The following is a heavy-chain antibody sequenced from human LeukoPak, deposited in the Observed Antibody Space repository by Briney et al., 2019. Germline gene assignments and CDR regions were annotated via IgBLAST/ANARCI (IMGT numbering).Heavy chain of an antibody. CDR2: ISSSSSYI. Sequence: TGGSLRLSCAASGFTFSSYSMNWVRQAPGEGLEWVSSISSSSSYIYYADSVKGRFTISRDNAKNSLYLQMNSLRAEDTAVYYCAKERRDGYPDLDYWGQGTLVTVSS. J-gene: IGHJ4*02. V-gene: IGHV3-21*04. CDR3: AKERRDGYPDLDY. CDR1: GFTFSSYS. D-gene: IGHD6-25*01.